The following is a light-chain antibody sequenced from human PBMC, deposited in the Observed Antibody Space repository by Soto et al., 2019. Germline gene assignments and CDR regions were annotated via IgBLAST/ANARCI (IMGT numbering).Light chain of an antibody. CDR2: AAS. J-gene: IGKJ1*01. V-gene: IGKV1-27*01. Sequence: DIQMTQSPSSLSASVGDRVTITCRASQGIIDYLAWYQQKAGKAPKLLIYAASTLPSGVPSRFSGSGSGTDFTLTISSLQPEDVATYYCQKYNSAPHTFGQGTKLDIK. CDR3: QKYNSAPHT. CDR1: QGIIDY.